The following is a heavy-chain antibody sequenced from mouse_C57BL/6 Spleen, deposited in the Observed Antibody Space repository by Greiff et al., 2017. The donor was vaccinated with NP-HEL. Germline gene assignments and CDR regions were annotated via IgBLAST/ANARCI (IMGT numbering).Heavy chain of an antibody. J-gene: IGHJ2*01. Sequence: EVQLVESGPELVKPGASVKISCKASGYSFTDYNMNWVKQSNGKSLEWIGVINPNYGTTSYNQKFKGKATLTVDTSSSTAYMQLSSLTSEDSAVYYCARSDYYESSGYWGQGTTLTVSS. D-gene: IGHD2-4*01. CDR3: ARSDYYESSGY. V-gene: IGHV1-39*01. CDR2: INPNYGTT. CDR1: GYSFTDYN.